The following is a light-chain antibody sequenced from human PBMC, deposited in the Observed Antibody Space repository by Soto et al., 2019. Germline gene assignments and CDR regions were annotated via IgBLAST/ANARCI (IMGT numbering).Light chain of an antibody. CDR1: QNINSW. V-gene: IGKV1-5*03. J-gene: IGKJ1*01. CDR3: QQYYLYWT. Sequence: DIQMTQSPSTLSASVGDRVTITCRASQNINSWLAWYQQKPGKAPKVLIYKASNLETAVPSRFSGSGSGTEFHLTISSLQPDDFATYYCQQYYLYWTFGQGTKVEIK. CDR2: KAS.